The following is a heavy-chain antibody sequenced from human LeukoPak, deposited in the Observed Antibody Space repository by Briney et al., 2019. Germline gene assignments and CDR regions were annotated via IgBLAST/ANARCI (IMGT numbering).Heavy chain of an antibody. CDR2: INPKNGDT. D-gene: IGHD1-1*01. CDR3: AKGFLKSLHLGTYFDH. V-gene: IGHV1-2*02. J-gene: IGHJ4*02. Sequence: ASVKVSCKASGYTFSAYYVHWVRQAPGQGLEWMGWINPKNGDTESAQKFQGRVSMTSDTFISTAYMELRSLRSDDTSVYYCAKGFLKSLHLGTYFDHWGRGTLVTVSS. CDR1: GYTFSAYY.